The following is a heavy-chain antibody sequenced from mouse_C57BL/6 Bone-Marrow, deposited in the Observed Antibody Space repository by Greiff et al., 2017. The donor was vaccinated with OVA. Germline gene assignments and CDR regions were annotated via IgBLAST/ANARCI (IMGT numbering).Heavy chain of an antibody. CDR1: GFNIKDYY. CDR2: IDPEDGET. V-gene: IGHV14-2*01. CDR3: ARSPYGYDASPCAY. D-gene: IGHD2-2*01. Sequence: EVQLQQSGAELVKPGASVKLSCTASGFNIKDYYMHWVKQRTEQGLEWIGRIDPEDGETKYDPKFQGKATITADTSSNTAYLQLSSLTSEDTAVYYCARSPYGYDASPCAYWGQGTLVTVSA. J-gene: IGHJ3*01.